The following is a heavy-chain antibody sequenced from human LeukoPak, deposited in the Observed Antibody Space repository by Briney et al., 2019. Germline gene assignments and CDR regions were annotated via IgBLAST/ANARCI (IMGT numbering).Heavy chain of an antibody. CDR1: GHTFSSYG. Sequence: GGSLRLSCAASGHTFSSYGMHWVRQAPGKGLEWVAFIRYDGSNKYYADSVKGRFTISRDNSKNTLYLQMNSLRAEDTAVYYCAKDWSFVVVVPAAMFNSYYFDYWGQGTLVTVSS. J-gene: IGHJ4*02. CDR3: AKDWSFVVVVPAAMFNSYYFDY. D-gene: IGHD2-2*01. CDR2: IRYDGSNK. V-gene: IGHV3-30*02.